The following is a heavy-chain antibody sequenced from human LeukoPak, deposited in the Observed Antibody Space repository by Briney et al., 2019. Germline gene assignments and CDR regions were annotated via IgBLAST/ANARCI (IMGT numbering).Heavy chain of an antibody. CDR1: GFTFRSYW. Sequence: GGSLRLSCAASGFTFRSYWISWVRQAPGKGLEWVANIKEDGSEKDYADTVKGRFTISRDNAEKSLYLQMNTLRAEDTAVYYCARDGSGGFFDHWGQGNLVTVSS. CDR2: IKEDGSEK. V-gene: IGHV3-7*04. CDR3: ARDGSGGFFDH. J-gene: IGHJ4*02. D-gene: IGHD5-12*01.